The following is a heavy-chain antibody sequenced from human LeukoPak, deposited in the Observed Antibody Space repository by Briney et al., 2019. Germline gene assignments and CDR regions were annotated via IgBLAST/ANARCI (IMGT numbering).Heavy chain of an antibody. Sequence: PSETLSLTCTVSGGSISSYYWSWIRQPPGKGLEWIGYIYYSGSTNYNPSLKSRVTISVDTSKNQFSLKLSSVTAADTAVYYCARRRTGVFFDYWGQGTLVTVSS. J-gene: IGHJ4*02. CDR2: IYYSGST. D-gene: IGHD3-10*01. V-gene: IGHV4-59*08. CDR3: ARRRTGVFFDY. CDR1: GGSISSYY.